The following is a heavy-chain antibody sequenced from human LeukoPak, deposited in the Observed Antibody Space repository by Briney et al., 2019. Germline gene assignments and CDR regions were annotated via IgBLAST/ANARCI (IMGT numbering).Heavy chain of an antibody. CDR3: ARGGVYSTSAVDY. CDR2: ISSDGSST. V-gene: IGHV3-74*01. CDR1: GFTFTSYW. Sequence: GGSLRLSCAASGFTFTSYWMHWVRQAPGKGLVWVSRISSDGSSTMDSVKGRFTISRDNAKNTLYLQMNSLRAEDTAVYYCARGGVYSTSAVDYWGQGTLVTVSS. D-gene: IGHD6-6*01. J-gene: IGHJ4*02.